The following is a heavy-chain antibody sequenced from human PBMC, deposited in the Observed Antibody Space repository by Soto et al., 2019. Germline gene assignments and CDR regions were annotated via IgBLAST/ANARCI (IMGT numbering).Heavy chain of an antibody. CDR1: GFTFSSYW. D-gene: IGHD3-22*01. CDR2: INSDGSST. Sequence: GGSLRLSCAASGFTFSSYWMHWVRQAPGKGLVWVSRINSDGSSTSYADSVKGRFTISRDNAKNTLYLQMNSLRAEDTAGYYCAREGYYYDSSGYYYFDYWGQGTLVTVSS. CDR3: AREGYYYDSSGYYYFDY. V-gene: IGHV3-74*01. J-gene: IGHJ4*02.